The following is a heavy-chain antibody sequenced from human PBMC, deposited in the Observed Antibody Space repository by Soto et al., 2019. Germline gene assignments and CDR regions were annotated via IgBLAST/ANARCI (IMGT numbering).Heavy chain of an antibody. Sequence: LRLSCAASGFTFSSYAMSWVRQAPGKGLEWVSAISGRGDNTYYADSVKGRFTISRDNSKNTLYLQMNSLRAEDTAVYYCAISRYSSSWYYFDYWGQGTLVTVSS. CDR3: AISRYSSSWYYFDY. CDR2: ISGRGDNT. D-gene: IGHD6-13*01. CDR1: GFTFSSYA. J-gene: IGHJ4*02. V-gene: IGHV3-23*01.